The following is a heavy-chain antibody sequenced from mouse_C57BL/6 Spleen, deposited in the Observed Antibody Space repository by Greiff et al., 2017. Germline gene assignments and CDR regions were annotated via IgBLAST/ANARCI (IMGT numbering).Heavy chain of an antibody. V-gene: IGHV1-7*01. J-gene: IGHJ4*01. CDR2: INPSSGYT. D-gene: IGHD3-3*01. CDR3: ARREAGDGYAMDY. CDR1: GYTFTRYW. Sequence: QVQLQQSGAELAKPGASVKLSCKASGYTFTRYWMHWVKQRPGQGLEWIGYINPSSGYTKYNQKFKDKATLTADKSSSTAYMQLSSLTYEDSAVYYCARREAGDGYAMDYWGQGTSVTVSS.